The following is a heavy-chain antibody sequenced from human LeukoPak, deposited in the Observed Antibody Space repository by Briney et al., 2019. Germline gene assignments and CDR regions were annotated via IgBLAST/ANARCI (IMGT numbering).Heavy chain of an antibody. J-gene: IGHJ3*02. Sequence: SGTLSLTCAVSGGSISSSNWWSWVRQPPGKGLERIGEIYHSWSTNYNPSLKRRVTISVAKSKNQFSLELSSVTAADTAVYYCARVGGTAWAFDIWGQGTMVTVSS. CDR3: ARVGGTAWAFDI. CDR1: GGSISSSNW. CDR2: IYHSWST. D-gene: IGHD1-26*01. V-gene: IGHV4-4*02.